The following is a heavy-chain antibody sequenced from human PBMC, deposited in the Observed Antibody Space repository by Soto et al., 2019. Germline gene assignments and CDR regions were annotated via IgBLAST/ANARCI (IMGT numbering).Heavy chain of an antibody. CDR2: ISSSSSTI. CDR1: GFTFSSYS. Sequence: PGGSLRLSCAASGFTFSSYSMNWVRQAPGKGLEWVSYISSSSSTIYYADSVKGRFTISRDNAKNSLYLQMNSLRDEDTAVYYCARGTAMVHYYYYGMDVWGQGTTGTVAS. CDR3: ARGTAMVHYYYYGMDV. V-gene: IGHV3-48*02. D-gene: IGHD5-18*01. J-gene: IGHJ6*02.